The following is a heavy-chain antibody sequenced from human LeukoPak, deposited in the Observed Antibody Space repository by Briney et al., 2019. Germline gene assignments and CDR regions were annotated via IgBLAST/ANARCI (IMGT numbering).Heavy chain of an antibody. J-gene: IGHJ6*02. CDR1: GGTFSSYA. D-gene: IGHD1-26*01. V-gene: IGHV1-18*01. CDR3: AREEGGSYQYGMDV. CDR2: ISTYNGNT. Sequence: ASVKVSFKASGGTFSSYAITWVRQAPGQGLEWMGWISTYNGNTNYAQKLQGRFTTTTDTSTKTAYMELRSLRSDDTAVYYCAREEGGSYQYGMDVWGQGTTVTVSS.